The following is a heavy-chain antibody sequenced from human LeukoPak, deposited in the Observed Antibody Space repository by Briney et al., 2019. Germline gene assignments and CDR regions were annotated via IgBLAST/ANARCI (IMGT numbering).Heavy chain of an antibody. CDR3: ARHLPVAGDPYFDY. J-gene: IGHJ4*02. Sequence: SETLSLTCTVSGGSISPYYWSWIRQPPGKALEWIGYIYFTGSTSYDPSLKSRLTISLHTSNNQFSLKLSSVTAADTAVYYCARHLPVAGDPYFDYWGQGALVTASS. D-gene: IGHD6-19*01. CDR2: IYFTGST. V-gene: IGHV4-59*08. CDR1: GGSISPYY.